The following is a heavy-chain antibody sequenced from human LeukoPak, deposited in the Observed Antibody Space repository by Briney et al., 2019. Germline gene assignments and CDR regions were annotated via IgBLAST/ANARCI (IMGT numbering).Heavy chain of an antibody. D-gene: IGHD3-22*01. V-gene: IGHV1-18*01. Sequence: GASVKVSCKASGYTFTSYGISWVRQAPGQGLEWMGWISAYNGNTNYAQKLQGRVTMTTDTSTSTAYMELRSLRSDDTAVYYCARSRIVVVGTSIGHFDYWGQGTLVTVSS. CDR1: GYTFTSYG. J-gene: IGHJ4*02. CDR2: ISAYNGNT. CDR3: ARSRIVVVGTSIGHFDY.